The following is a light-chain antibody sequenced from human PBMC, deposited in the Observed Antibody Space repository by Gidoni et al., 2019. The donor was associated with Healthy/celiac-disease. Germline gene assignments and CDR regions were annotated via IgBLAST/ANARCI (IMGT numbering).Light chain of an antibody. J-gene: IGLJ3*02. CDR2: LEGSGSY. CDR1: SGHSSYI. V-gene: IGLV4-60*03. Sequence: QPLLTQSSPASASLGSSVKLTCTLSSGHSSYIIAWHQQQPGKAPRYLMKLEGSGSYNKGSGVPDRFSGSSSGADRYLTISNLQSEDEADYYCETWDSNTHEVFGGGTKLTVL. CDR3: ETWDSNTHEV.